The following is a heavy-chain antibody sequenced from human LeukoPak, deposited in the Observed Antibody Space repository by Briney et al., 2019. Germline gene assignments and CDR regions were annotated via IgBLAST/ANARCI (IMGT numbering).Heavy chain of an antibody. CDR1: GFTFSRHG. Sequence: GRSLRLSCAPSGFTFSRHGMHWVRQAPGKGLEWVAIISNDGSRKYYAHSVEGRFTISRDNSKNTLYLQMDSLRAEDAAVYYCARDRAWNYFDYWGQGTLVTVSS. J-gene: IGHJ4*02. CDR3: ARDRAWNYFDY. CDR2: ISNDGSRK. D-gene: IGHD3-3*01. V-gene: IGHV3-30*03.